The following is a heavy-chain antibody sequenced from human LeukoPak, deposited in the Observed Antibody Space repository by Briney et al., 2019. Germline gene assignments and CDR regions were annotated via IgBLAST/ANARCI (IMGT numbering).Heavy chain of an antibody. CDR2: IYTTGST. D-gene: IGHD3-22*01. CDR3: ARGKYYYDSSSSYRYFDP. J-gene: IGHJ5*02. Sequence: PSETLSLTCTVSGGSISSYYWSWIRQPAGKGLEWIGRIYTTGSTNYNPSLESRVTMSIDTSKKQFSLKLTSVTAADTAVYYCARGKYYYDSSSSYRYFDPWGQGTLVTVSS. CDR1: GGSISSYY. V-gene: IGHV4-4*07.